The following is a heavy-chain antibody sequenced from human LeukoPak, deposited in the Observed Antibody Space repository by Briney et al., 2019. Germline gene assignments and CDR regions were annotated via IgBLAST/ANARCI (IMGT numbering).Heavy chain of an antibody. CDR3: ARLLVSFGGFDY. CDR2: ISYDERTA. CDR1: GFTFSNYG. D-gene: IGHD6-13*01. V-gene: IGHV3-30*03. J-gene: IGHJ4*02. Sequence: PGGSLRLSCAASGFTFSNYGIYWVRQAPGKGLEWVAVISYDERTAYYADSMKGRFAISRDNSKNTLYLQMNSLRAEDTAVYYCARLLVSFGGFDYWGQGTLVTVSS.